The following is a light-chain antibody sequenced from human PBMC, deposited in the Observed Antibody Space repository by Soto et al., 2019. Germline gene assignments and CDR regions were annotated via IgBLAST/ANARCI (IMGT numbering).Light chain of an antibody. V-gene: IGKV3D-20*01. Sequence: EIVCAHSSVTLSFSPVERATLSCGASQSVSSSYLAWYQQKPGLAPRLLIYDASSRATGIPDRFSGSGSGTDFTLTISRLEPEDFAVYYCQQYGSSPPITFGQGTRLEI. CDR3: QQYGSSPPIT. J-gene: IGKJ5*01. CDR1: QSVSSSY. CDR2: DAS.